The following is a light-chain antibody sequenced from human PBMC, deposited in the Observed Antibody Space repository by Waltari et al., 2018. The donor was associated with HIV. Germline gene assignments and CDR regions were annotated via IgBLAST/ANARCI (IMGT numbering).Light chain of an antibody. Sequence: SYDLTQPPSVSVSSGQTAPVPCSGVTLGHKYVSWYQQRSAQSPVLVIHQDTKRPPGIPERFFGSTSENTATLTIYETQPLDEAHYSCQAWDSGTIVFGGGTNLTVL. V-gene: IGLV3-1*01. CDR1: TLGHKY. J-gene: IGLJ3*02. CDR2: QDT. CDR3: QAWDSGTIV.